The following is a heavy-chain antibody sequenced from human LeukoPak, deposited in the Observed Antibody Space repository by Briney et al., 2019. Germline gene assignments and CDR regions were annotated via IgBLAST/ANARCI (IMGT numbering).Heavy chain of an antibody. CDR2: INPSGGST. Sequence: GASVKVSCKASGGTFSSYAISWVRQAPGQGLEWMGIINPSGGSTSYAQKFQGRVTMTRDMSTSTVYMELSSLRSEDTAVYYCARDTDYYDSSGYYLPTSDAFDIWGQGTMVTVSS. CDR3: ARDTDYYDSSGYYLPTSDAFDI. V-gene: IGHV1-46*01. CDR1: GGTFSSYA. D-gene: IGHD3-22*01. J-gene: IGHJ3*02.